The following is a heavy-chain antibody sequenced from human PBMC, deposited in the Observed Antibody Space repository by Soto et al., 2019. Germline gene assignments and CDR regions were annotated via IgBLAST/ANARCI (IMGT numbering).Heavy chain of an antibody. CDR3: ARDTYYYDSSGCLDV. V-gene: IGHV3-33*01. J-gene: IGHJ6*02. Sequence: GGSLRLSCAASGFTFSSYGMHWVRQAPGKGLEWVAVIWYDGSNKYYADSVKGRFTISRDNSKNTLYLQMNSLRAEDTAVYYCARDTYYYDSSGCLDVWGQGTTVTVSS. CDR2: IWYDGSNK. CDR1: GFTFSSYG. D-gene: IGHD3-22*01.